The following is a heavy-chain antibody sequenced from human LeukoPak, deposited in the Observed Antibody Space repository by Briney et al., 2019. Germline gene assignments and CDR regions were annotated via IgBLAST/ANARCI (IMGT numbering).Heavy chain of an antibody. CDR1: GGSSSSGNYY. V-gene: IGHV4-61*02. J-gene: IGHJ4*02. Sequence: TLSLTCTVSGGSSSSGNYYWSWIRQPAGKGLEWIGRIYTSGSTNYNPSLQSRVTISVDTSKNQFSLKLSSVTAADTGVYYCATSHGYWGQGTLVTVSS. CDR2: IYTSGST. CDR3: ATSHGY.